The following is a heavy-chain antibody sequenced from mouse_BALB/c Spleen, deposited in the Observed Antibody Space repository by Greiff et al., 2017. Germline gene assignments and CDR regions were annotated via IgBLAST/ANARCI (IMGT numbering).Heavy chain of an antibody. D-gene: IGHD2-14*01. Sequence: VMLVESGPGLVQPSQSLSITCTVSGFSLTSYGVHWVRQSPGKGLEWLGVIWSGGSTDYNAAFISRLSISKDNSKSQVFFKMNSLQANDTAIYYCARNLVRRYFDVWGAGTTVTVSS. CDR2: IWSGGST. V-gene: IGHV2-2*02. J-gene: IGHJ1*01. CDR3: ARNLVRRYFDV. CDR1: GFSLTSYG.